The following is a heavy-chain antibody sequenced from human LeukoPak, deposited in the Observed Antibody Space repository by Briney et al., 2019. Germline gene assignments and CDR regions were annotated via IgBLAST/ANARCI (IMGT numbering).Heavy chain of an antibody. CDR2: IYYTGNT. Sequence: SETLSLTCTVSGVSISSSNSYWGWIRQPPGKGLEWIGSIYYTGNTYYNASLKSRFTISIDTSKNQISLRLTSVTATDTAVYYCARQTGSGLFILPGGQGTLVTVSS. J-gene: IGHJ4*02. CDR3: ARQTGSGLFILP. D-gene: IGHD3/OR15-3a*01. V-gene: IGHV4-39*01. CDR1: GVSISSSNSY.